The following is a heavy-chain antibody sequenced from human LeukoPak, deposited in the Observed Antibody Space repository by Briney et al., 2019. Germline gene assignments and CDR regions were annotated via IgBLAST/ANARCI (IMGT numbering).Heavy chain of an antibody. J-gene: IGHJ4*02. V-gene: IGHV4-61*01. CDR2: FSYNVHS. Sequence: SETLSLTCTVSGGSVSSSNYYWSWIRQPPGKGLEWVGFFSYNVHSDYNPSLKSRVTISVDTSKNQFSLRLSSVTAADTAIYYCARVPVAGTGPDYWCQGTLVTVSS. D-gene: IGHD6-13*01. CDR3: ARVPVAGTGPDY. CDR1: GGSVSSSNYY.